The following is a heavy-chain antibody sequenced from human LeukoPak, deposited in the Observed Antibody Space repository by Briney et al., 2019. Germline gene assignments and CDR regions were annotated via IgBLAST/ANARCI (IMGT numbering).Heavy chain of an antibody. Sequence: GGSLRLSCAASGFTFSDYYMSWIRQAPGKGLEWVSYISSSGTTIYYADSVKGRFTISRDNAKNSLYLQMNSLRAEDTAVYYCARDGDYVWGSYRRFDYWGPGTLVTVSS. V-gene: IGHV3-11*04. J-gene: IGHJ4*02. CDR1: GFTFSDYY. CDR3: ARDGDYVWGSYRRFDY. CDR2: ISSSGTTI. D-gene: IGHD3-16*02.